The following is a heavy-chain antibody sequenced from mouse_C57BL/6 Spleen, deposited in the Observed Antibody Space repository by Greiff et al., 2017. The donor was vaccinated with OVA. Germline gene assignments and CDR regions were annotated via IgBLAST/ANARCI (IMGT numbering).Heavy chain of an antibody. J-gene: IGHJ2*01. CDR3: ARNYYYGSSLYYFDY. CDR2: IDPSDIYT. V-gene: IGHV1-50*01. CDR1: GYTFTSYW. D-gene: IGHD1-1*01. Sequence: QVQLQQPGAELVKPGASVKLSCKASGYTFTSYWMQWVKQRPGQGLEWIGEIDPSDIYTNYNQKFKGKATLTVDTSSSTAYMQLSSLTSEDSAVYYCARNYYYGSSLYYFDYWGQGTTLTVSS.